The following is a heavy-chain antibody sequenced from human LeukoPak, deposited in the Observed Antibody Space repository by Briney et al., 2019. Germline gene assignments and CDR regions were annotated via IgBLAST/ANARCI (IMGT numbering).Heavy chain of an antibody. V-gene: IGHV1-46*01. J-gene: IGHJ4*02. CDR3: ARAPSIVVVVAAATGLDY. D-gene: IGHD2-15*01. CDR1: GYTFTSYY. Sequence: GASVKVSCKASGYTFTSYYMHWVRQAPGQGLEWMGIISPSGGSTSYAQKFQGRVTMTRDMSTSTVYMELSSLRSEDTAVYYCARAPSIVVVVAAATGLDYWGQGTLVTVSS. CDR2: ISPSGGST.